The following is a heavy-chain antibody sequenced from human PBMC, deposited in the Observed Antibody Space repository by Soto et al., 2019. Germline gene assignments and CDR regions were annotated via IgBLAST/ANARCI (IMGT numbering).Heavy chain of an antibody. CDR2: ISLSGNT. J-gene: IGHJ4*02. D-gene: IGHD3-22*01. CDR3: ASRGSSGPF. Sequence: SETLSLTCAVSGGSITYTDWWTWVRQPPGMGLEWVGDISLSGNTNYNPSLEGRAAISLDKSRNQFSLILNSVTAADTAVYYCASRGSSGPFWGQGTLVTVSS. CDR1: GGSITYTDW. V-gene: IGHV4-4*02.